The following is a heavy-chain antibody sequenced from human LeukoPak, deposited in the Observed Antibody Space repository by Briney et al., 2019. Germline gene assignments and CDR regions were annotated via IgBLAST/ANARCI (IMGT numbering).Heavy chain of an antibody. CDR1: GFTLSSYS. Sequence: KPGGSLRLSCAASGFTLSSYSMNWVRQAPGKGLEWVSSISSSSSYIYYADSVKGRFTISRDNAKNSLYLQMNSLRAEDTAVYYCARFILTGLYFDYWGQGTLVTVSS. D-gene: IGHD3-9*01. V-gene: IGHV3-21*01. J-gene: IGHJ4*02. CDR3: ARFILTGLYFDY. CDR2: ISSSSSYI.